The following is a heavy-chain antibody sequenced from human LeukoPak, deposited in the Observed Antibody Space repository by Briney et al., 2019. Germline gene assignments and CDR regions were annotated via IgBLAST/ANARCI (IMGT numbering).Heavy chain of an antibody. J-gene: IGHJ4*02. CDR1: GFTFRNAW. CDR2: IKSKTDNGTT. CDR3: TTGGLY. V-gene: IGHV3-15*01. Sequence: GGSLRLSCAASGFTFRNAWMSWVRQAPGKGLEWVGQIKSKTDNGTTDYAAPVKGRFTISRDDLKNTLYVQMNNLKIEDTAVYYCTTGGLYWGQGTLVTVSS.